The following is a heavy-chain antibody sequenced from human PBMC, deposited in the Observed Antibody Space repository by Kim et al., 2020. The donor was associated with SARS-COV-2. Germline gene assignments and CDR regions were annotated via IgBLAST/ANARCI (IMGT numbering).Heavy chain of an antibody. V-gene: IGHV4-59*08. CDR2: IYYSGST. Sequence: SETLSLTCTVSGGSISSYYWSWIRQPPGKGLEWIGYIYYSGSTNYNPSLKSRVTISVDTSKNQFSLKLSSVTAADTAVYYCARLRGSGSYHDYWGQGTLVTVSS. D-gene: IGHD3-10*01. CDR1: GGSISSYY. CDR3: ARLRGSGSYHDY. J-gene: IGHJ4*02.